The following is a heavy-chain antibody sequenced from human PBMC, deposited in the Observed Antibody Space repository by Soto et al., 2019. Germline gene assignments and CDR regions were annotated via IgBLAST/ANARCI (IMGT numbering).Heavy chain of an antibody. Sequence: SVKVSCKTSGDNFKKNVFTWVRQAPGQGLEWMGGTIPALGKTNYKEKFEGRVTITVDDATRTVYMEVRDLTSEDTAIYDCARAPCRPSAMDVWGQGTTVTVSS. V-gene: IGHV1-69*10. CDR2: TIPALGKT. J-gene: IGHJ6*02. CDR3: ARAPCRPSAMDV. CDR1: GDNFKKNV.